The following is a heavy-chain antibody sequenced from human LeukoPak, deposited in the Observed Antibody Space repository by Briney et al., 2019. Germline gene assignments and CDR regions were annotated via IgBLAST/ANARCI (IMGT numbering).Heavy chain of an antibody. J-gene: IGHJ4*02. Sequence: GGSLRLSCAAFRFTFSSYAMSWVRQAPGKGLEWVSSISGSGGSTYYADSVKGRFTISRDNSKNTLYLQMSSLRAGDTAIYYCAKKGYSTGWYTDYWGQGTLVTVSS. CDR3: AKKGYSTGWYTDY. D-gene: IGHD6-19*01. CDR2: ISGSGGST. CDR1: RFTFSSYA. V-gene: IGHV3-23*01.